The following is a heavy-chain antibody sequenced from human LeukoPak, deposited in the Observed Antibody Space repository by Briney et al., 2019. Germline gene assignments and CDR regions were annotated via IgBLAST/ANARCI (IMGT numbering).Heavy chain of an antibody. CDR1: GGTFSSYA. D-gene: IGHD4-23*01. CDR2: IIPIFGTA. Sequence: ASVTVSCKASGGTFSSYAISWVRQAPGQGLEWMGGIIPIFGTANYAQKFQGRVTITADESTSTAYMELSSLRSEDTAVYYCARVGGLYYYYGMDVWGQGTTVTVSS. J-gene: IGHJ6*02. CDR3: ARVGGLYYYYGMDV. V-gene: IGHV1-69*13.